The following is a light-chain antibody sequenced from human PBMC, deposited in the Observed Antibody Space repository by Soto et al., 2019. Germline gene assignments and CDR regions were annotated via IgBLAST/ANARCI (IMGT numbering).Light chain of an antibody. CDR1: QSVGSD. Sequence: EIVLTQSPGTLSLSPGERATLSCRASQSVGSDLVWYQQKPGQTPRLLIYGASSKATGIPDRFTGSGSGTEFPLTISRLEPEDFAVYYCQQYSGAPLTFGGGTKVEIK. J-gene: IGKJ4*01. CDR2: GAS. V-gene: IGKV3-20*01. CDR3: QQYSGAPLT.